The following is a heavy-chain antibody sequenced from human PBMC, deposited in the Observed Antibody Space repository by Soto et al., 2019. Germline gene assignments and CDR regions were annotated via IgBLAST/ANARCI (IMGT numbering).Heavy chain of an antibody. CDR1: GFTFSDYY. J-gene: IGHJ4*02. CDR3: ATFYGDYVSY. V-gene: IGHV3-11*03. CDR2: MSSSSSYT. Sequence: GGSLRLSCAASGFTFSDYYMSWIRQAPGKGLEWVSYMSSSSSYTNYADFVKGRFTISRDNAKNSLYLQMNSLRAEDTAVYYCATFYGDYVSYWGQGTLVTVSS. D-gene: IGHD4-17*01.